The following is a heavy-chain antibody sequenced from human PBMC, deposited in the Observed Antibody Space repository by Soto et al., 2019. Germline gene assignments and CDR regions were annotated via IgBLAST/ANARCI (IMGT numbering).Heavy chain of an antibody. CDR1: GYSFTSYW. D-gene: IGHD3-22*01. J-gene: IGHJ6*02. CDR2: IDPSDSYT. V-gene: IGHV5-10-1*01. Sequence: LGESLKISCKGSGYSFTSYWISWVRQMPGKGLEWMGRIDPSDSYTNYSPSFQGHVTISADKSISTAYLQWSSLKASDTAMYYCARDPYYYDSSGPNPDYYYYGMDVWGQGTTVTVSS. CDR3: ARDPYYYDSSGPNPDYYYYGMDV.